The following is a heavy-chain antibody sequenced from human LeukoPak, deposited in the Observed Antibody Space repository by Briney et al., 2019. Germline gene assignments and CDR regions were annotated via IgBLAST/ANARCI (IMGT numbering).Heavy chain of an antibody. V-gene: IGHV1-69*05. CDR1: GGTFSSYA. CDR2: IIPIFGTA. Sequence: RASVKVSCKASGGTFSSYAISWMRQAPGQGLEWMGGIIPIFGTANYAQKFQGRVTITTDESTSTAYMELSSLRSEDTAVYYCARTDDYGDYDTYPDFDYWGQGTLVTVSS. CDR3: ARTDDYGDYDTYPDFDY. J-gene: IGHJ4*02. D-gene: IGHD4-17*01.